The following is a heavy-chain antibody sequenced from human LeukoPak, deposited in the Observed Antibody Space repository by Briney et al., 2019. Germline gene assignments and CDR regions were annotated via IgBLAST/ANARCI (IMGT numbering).Heavy chain of an antibody. CDR3: ARVQGLLPDY. CDR2: IYYSGST. V-gene: IGHV4-39*07. J-gene: IGHJ4*02. CDR1: GVSISSSNYY. Sequence: PSETLSLTCTVSGVSISSSNYYWGWIRQPPGKGLEWIVCIYYSGSTYYNPSLKSRVTISVDRSKNQFSLQLSSVTAADTAVYYWARVQGLLPDYWGQGTLVTVSS. D-gene: IGHD2-15*01.